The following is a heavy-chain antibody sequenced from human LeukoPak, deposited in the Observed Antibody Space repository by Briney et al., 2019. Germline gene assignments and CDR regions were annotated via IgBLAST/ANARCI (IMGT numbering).Heavy chain of an antibody. Sequence: SVKVSCKASGGTFSSYAISWMRQAPGQGLEWMGRIIPIFGIANYAQKFQGRVTITAGKSTSTAYMELSSLRSEDTAVYYCASEYCGGDCYSNFGYWGQGTLVTVSS. CDR2: IIPIFGIA. J-gene: IGHJ4*02. CDR1: GGTFSSYA. V-gene: IGHV1-69*04. D-gene: IGHD2-21*02. CDR3: ASEYCGGDCYSNFGY.